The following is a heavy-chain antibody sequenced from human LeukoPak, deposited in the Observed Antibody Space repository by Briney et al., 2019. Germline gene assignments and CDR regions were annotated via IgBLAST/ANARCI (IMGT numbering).Heavy chain of an antibody. J-gene: IGHJ3*02. D-gene: IGHD1-1*01. CDR1: GFTFSSSA. V-gene: IGHV3-23*01. CDR3: AKGRNWNRNAFDI. CDR2: ISGSGSTT. Sequence: GGSLRLSCAGSGFTFSSSAMTWVRQAPGKGLEWVSAISGSGSTTYHADSVKGRFTISRDNSKNTLFLQMNSLRAEDTAVYYCAKGRNWNRNAFDIWGQGTMLTVSS.